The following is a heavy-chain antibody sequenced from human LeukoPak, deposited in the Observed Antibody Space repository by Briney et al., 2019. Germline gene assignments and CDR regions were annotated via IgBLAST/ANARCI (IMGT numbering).Heavy chain of an antibody. CDR1: GFTFSSYD. CDR2: IGTAGDT. CDR3: AREGDSGSCDP. D-gene: IGHD1-26*01. V-gene: IGHV3-13*01. J-gene: IGHJ5*02. Sequence: GGSLRLSCAASGFTFSSYDMHWVRHATGKGLEWVSAIGTAGDTYYPGSVKGRFTISRENAKNSLYLQMNSLRAGDTAVYYCAREGDSGSCDPWGQGTLVTVSS.